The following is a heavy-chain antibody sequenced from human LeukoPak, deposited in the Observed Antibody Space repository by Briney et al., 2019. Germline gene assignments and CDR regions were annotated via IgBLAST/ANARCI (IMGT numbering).Heavy chain of an antibody. CDR2: INPNSGGT. J-gene: IGHJ4*02. D-gene: IGHD2-15*01. CDR3: ARVVVDIFDY. Sequence: ASVKVSCKASGYTFTRYYMHWERQAPGQGLEWMGWINPNSGGTNYAQKFQGRVTMTRDTSISIAYMELSRLRSDDTAVYYCARVVVDIFDYWGQGTLVTVSS. V-gene: IGHV1-2*02. CDR1: GYTFTRYY.